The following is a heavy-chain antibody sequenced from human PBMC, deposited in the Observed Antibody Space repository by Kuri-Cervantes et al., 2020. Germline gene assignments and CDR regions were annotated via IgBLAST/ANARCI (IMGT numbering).Heavy chain of an antibody. J-gene: IGHJ4*02. CDR3: ARGPTGGYSFDY. Sequence: SCTVSGGSISSGGYYWSWIRQHPGKGLEWIGYIYYSGSTYYNPSLKSRVTISVDTSKNQFSLKLSSVTAADTAVYYCARGPTGGYSFDYWGQGTLVTVSS. CDR1: GGSISSGGYY. V-gene: IGHV4-31*02. CDR2: IYYSGST. D-gene: IGHD2-2*03.